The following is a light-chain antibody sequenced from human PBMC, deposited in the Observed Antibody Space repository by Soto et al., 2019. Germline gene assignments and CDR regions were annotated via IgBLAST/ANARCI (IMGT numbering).Light chain of an antibody. CDR1: SSNMGSNT. CDR2: NDN. Sequence: QSVLTQPPSASGTPGQGVAISCSGSSSNMGSNTVNWYQHLPGTPPKLLIYNDNQRPSGVPDRFFGSKSGTSASLAITGLXSXXEADYYCAAWDGSLNHILFGGGTKLTVL. V-gene: IGLV1-44*01. CDR3: AAWDGSLNHIL. J-gene: IGLJ2*01.